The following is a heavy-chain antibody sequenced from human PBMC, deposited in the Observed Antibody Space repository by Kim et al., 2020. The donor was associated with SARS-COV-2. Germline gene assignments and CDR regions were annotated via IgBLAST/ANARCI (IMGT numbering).Heavy chain of an antibody. D-gene: IGHD3-9*01. V-gene: IGHV3-48*02. CDR3: ARQYFDWLLFPFDY. CDR2: ISSSSSTI. CDR1: GFTFSSYS. J-gene: IGHJ4*02. Sequence: GGSLRLSCAASGFTFSSYSMNWVRQAPGKGLEWVSYISSSSSTIYYADSVKGRFTISRDNAKNSLYLQMNSLRDEDTAVYYCARQYFDWLLFPFDYWGQGTLVTVSS.